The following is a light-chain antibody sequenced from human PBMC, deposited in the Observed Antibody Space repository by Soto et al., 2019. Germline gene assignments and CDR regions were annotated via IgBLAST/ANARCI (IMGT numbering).Light chain of an antibody. J-gene: IGLJ1*01. CDR2: EVS. V-gene: IGLV2-14*01. Sequence: SVLTQPASVSVSPGQSITISCTGTSSDVGGYNYVSWYQQHPGKAPKLMIYEVSNRPSGVSDRFSGSKSGNTASLTISGLQAEDEADYYWGSYTSSRIYVFGGGTKDTV. CDR3: GSYTSSRIYV. CDR1: SSDVGGYNY.